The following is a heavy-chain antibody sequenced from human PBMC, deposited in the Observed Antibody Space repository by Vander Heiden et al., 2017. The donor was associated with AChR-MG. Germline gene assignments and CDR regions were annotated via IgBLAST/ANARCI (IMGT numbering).Heavy chain of an antibody. Sequence: QVQLVESGGGVVQPGRSLRLSCAASGFTFSYYGMHWVRQAPGKGLEWVAVIWYDGDNKYYADSVKGRFTISRDNSKNTLYLQMNSLRAEDTAVYYCARPDRDYYYYMDVWGKGTTVTVSS. J-gene: IGHJ6*03. CDR1: GFTFSYYG. V-gene: IGHV3-33*01. CDR3: ARPDRDYYYYMDV. CDR2: IWYDGDNK.